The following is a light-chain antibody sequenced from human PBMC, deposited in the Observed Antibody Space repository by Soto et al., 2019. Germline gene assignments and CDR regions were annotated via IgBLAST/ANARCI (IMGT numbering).Light chain of an antibody. Sequence: QSALIQPASVSGSPGQSITISCTGTSRDVGDSNYVSWYQHHPHRAPKLLIYEVSYRPSGVSSRFSGSKSGNTASLTISGLQAEDDADYYCSSYTSSNTLEVFGVGTKLTVL. V-gene: IGLV2-14*01. J-gene: IGLJ1*01. CDR2: EVS. CDR3: SSYTSSNTLEV. CDR1: SRDVGDSNY.